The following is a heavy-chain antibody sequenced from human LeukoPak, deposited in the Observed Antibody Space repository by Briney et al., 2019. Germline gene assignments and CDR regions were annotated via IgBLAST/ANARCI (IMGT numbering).Heavy chain of an antibody. CDR1: GGTFSSYA. CDR2: IIPIFGTA. J-gene: IGHJ4*02. Sequence: GASVQVSCKASGGTFSSYAISWVRQAPGQGLEWMGRIIPIFGTAYYAQKFQGRVTITTDESTSTAYMELSSLRSEDTAVYYCARDIAVAGIDYWGQGTLVTVSS. CDR3: ARDIAVAGIDY. D-gene: IGHD6-19*01. V-gene: IGHV1-69*05.